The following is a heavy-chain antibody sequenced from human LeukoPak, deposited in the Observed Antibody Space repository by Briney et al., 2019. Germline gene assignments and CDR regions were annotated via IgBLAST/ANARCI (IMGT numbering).Heavy chain of an antibody. CDR1: GDSVSDNGAA. Sequence: SQTLSLTCAISGDSVSDNGAAWNWIRQSPSRALEWLGRTYYRSKWSTDYALFVKSRITISADTSKNQFSLQLNSVNPEDTAVYYCAEGFGGRVRSWGQGTLVTVSS. CDR3: AEGFGGRVRS. D-gene: IGHD2-15*01. J-gene: IGHJ4*02. CDR2: TYYRSKWST. V-gene: IGHV6-1*01.